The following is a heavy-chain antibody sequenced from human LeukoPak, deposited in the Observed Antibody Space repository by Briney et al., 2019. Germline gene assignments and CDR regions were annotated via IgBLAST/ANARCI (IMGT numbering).Heavy chain of an antibody. D-gene: IGHD2-2*01. CDR1: KFTFSRLRYT. CDR3: SRDVTVPAAMVY. CDR2: ISSTSSYI. Sequence: GGSLRLSCAASKFTFSRLRYTMNWVRQAPGKGLEWVPSISSTSSYIYYADSVKGRFTISRDNAKNALYLQMTSLRAEDTAVYYCSRDVTVPAAMVYWGQGTLVTVSS. V-gene: IGHV3-21*01. J-gene: IGHJ4*02.